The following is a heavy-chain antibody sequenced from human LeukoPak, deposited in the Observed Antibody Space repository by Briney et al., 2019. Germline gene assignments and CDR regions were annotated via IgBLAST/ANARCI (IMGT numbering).Heavy chain of an antibody. D-gene: IGHD6-13*01. Sequence: SVKVSCKASGGTFSSYAISWVRQAPGQGLEWMGRIIPILGITNYAQKFQGRVTITADKSTSTAYMELSSLRSEDTAVYYCARRHGSIAAAAQMDVWGQGTTVTVSS. CDR2: IIPILGIT. V-gene: IGHV1-69*04. CDR1: GGTFSSYA. CDR3: ARRHGSIAAAAQMDV. J-gene: IGHJ6*02.